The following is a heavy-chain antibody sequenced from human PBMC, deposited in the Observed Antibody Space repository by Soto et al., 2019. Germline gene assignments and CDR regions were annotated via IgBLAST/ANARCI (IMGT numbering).Heavy chain of an antibody. CDR1: GFNFNNYG. D-gene: IGHD6-13*01. Sequence: QVQLVESGGGVVQPGRSLRLSCAASGFNFNNYGMHWVRQAPGKGLEWVAVIWNDGNGYYYANSVKGRFTISRDNSKNTLYLQRSGRRAEDTAVYYCARRQISPPTRGAASARGGMDFWGQGTTVTVSS. CDR2: IWNDGNGY. V-gene: IGHV3-33*01. J-gene: IGHJ6*02. CDR3: ARRQISPPTRGAASARGGMDF.